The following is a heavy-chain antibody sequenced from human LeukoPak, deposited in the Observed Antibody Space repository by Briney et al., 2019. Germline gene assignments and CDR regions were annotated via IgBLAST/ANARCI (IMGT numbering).Heavy chain of an antibody. CDR2: TYYRSKWYN. Sequence: SQTLSLTCAISGDSVSINSAAWNWIRQSPSRGLEWLGRTYYRSKWYNDYAVSVKSRITINPDTSKNQFSLQLNSVTPEDTAVYYCARGTFSHSRTMYYYDSSGYIFDYWGQGTLVTVSS. CDR3: ARGTFSHSRTMYYYDSSGYIFDY. CDR1: GDSVSINSAA. V-gene: IGHV6-1*01. D-gene: IGHD3-22*01. J-gene: IGHJ4*02.